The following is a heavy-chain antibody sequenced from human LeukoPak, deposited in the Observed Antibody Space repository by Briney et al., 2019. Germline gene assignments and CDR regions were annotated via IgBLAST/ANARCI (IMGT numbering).Heavy chain of an antibody. D-gene: IGHD1-26*01. CDR2: ISYDGSNK. Sequence: GGSLRLSCAASGFTFSSYAMHWVRQAPGKGLEWVAVISYDGSNKYYADSVKGRFTISRDNSKNTLYLQMHSLRAEDTAPYYCAREGWSGRNGEYLVGGMDVWAQGTTVTVSS. J-gene: IGHJ6*02. CDR1: GFTFSSYA. CDR3: AREGWSGRNGEYLVGGMDV. V-gene: IGHV3-30*04.